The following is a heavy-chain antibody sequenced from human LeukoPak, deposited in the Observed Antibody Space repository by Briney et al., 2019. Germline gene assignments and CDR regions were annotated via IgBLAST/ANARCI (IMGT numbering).Heavy chain of an antibody. CDR2: IKSDGKT. D-gene: IGHD3-22*01. Sequence: PGGSLRLSCAASGFTFSSYWMHWVRRAPAKGLVWVSRIKSDGKTNYADSVKGRFTISRDNAKNTVSLQMNSLRAADTGVYYCARAPSEIGGYYPEYFRHWGQGTLVTVSS. V-gene: IGHV3-74*01. CDR3: ARAPSEIGGYYPEYFRH. J-gene: IGHJ1*01. CDR1: GFTFSSYW.